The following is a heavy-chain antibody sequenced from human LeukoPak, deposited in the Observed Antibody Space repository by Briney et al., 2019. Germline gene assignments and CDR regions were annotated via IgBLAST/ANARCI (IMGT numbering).Heavy chain of an antibody. CDR2: IYTSGST. D-gene: IGHD1-7*01. CDR3: ARDRSNWNYVMGNWSDP. J-gene: IGHJ5*02. CDR1: GGSISSGSYY. V-gene: IGHV4-61*02. Sequence: PSQTLSLTCTVSGGSISSGSYYWSWIRQPAGKGLEWIGRIYTSGSTNYNPSLKSRVTISVDTSKNQFSLKLSSVTAADTAVYYCARDRSNWNYVMGNWSDPWGQGTLVTVSS.